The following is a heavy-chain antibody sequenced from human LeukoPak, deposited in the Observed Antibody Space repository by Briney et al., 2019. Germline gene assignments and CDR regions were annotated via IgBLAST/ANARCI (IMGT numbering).Heavy chain of an antibody. J-gene: IGHJ5*02. Sequence: PETLSLTCIVSGGSITTRDYYWGWIRQPPGKGLEWIGSLHYSGTIYYNPSLKSRVTISVDTSKNQFSLKVNFVTAADTAVYYCARRNYYASGSYFPWGPGTLVTVSS. CDR2: LHYSGTI. D-gene: IGHD3-10*01. V-gene: IGHV4-39*01. CDR1: GGSITTRDYY. CDR3: ARRNYYASGSYFP.